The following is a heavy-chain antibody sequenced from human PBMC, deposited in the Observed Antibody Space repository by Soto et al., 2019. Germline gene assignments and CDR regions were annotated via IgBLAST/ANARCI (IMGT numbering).Heavy chain of an antibody. CDR1: GGSVSGYY. D-gene: IGHD3-10*01. V-gene: IGHV4-59*08. CDR2: IHYSGST. Sequence: SETLSLTCTVSGGSVSGYYWGWIRQPPGRGLEYIGHIHYSGSTNYNPSLKSRVTMSVDASRSQFSLKLNSVTAADTAVYFCATHYNSGSHPLDGWGQGTLV. J-gene: IGHJ4*02. CDR3: ATHYNSGSHPLDG.